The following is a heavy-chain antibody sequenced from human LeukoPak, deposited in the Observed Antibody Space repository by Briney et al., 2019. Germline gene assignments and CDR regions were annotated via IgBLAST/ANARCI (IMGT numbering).Heavy chain of an antibody. Sequence: PGGSLRLSCAASGLTFSSYSMNWVRQAPGKGLEWVSSISSSSSYIYYADSVKGRFTISRDNAKNSLYLQMNSLRAEDTAVYYCARGAYYSDSGSDSWGQRTLVTVSS. CDR2: ISSSSSYI. V-gene: IGHV3-21*01. D-gene: IGHD3-22*01. CDR1: GLTFSSYS. CDR3: ARGAYYSDSGSDS. J-gene: IGHJ4*02.